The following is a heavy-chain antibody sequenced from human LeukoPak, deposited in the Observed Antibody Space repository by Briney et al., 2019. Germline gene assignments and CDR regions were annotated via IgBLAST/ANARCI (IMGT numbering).Heavy chain of an antibody. Sequence: SQTLSLTCTVSGGSISSATYYWTWIRQPAGKGLEWIGRIYISGSTNYNPSLKSRVTISLDTSKNQFSLRLSSVTAADTAVYYCARDRGLDGSDQLDSWGPGTLVTVSS. CDR1: GGSISSATYY. D-gene: IGHD3-10*01. J-gene: IGHJ5*01. V-gene: IGHV4-61*02. CDR3: ARDRGLDGSDQLDS. CDR2: IYISGST.